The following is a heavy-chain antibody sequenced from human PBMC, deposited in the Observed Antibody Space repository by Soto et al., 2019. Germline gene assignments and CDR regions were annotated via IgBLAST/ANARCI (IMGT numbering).Heavy chain of an antibody. Sequence: QVQLVESGGGVVQPGRSLRLSCAASGFTFSSYAMHWVRQAPGKGLEWVSVISYDGSNKYYADSVKGRFTISRDNSQNTLYLQMNSLRAEDTAVYYCARERYFEWLSLPTDYWGQGTLVTVSS. D-gene: IGHD3-9*01. CDR2: ISYDGSNK. J-gene: IGHJ4*02. V-gene: IGHV3-30-3*01. CDR3: ARERYFEWLSLPTDY. CDR1: GFTFSSYA.